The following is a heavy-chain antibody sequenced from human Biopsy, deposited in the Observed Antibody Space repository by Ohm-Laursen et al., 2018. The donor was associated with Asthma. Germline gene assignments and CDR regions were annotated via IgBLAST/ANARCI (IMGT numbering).Heavy chain of an antibody. D-gene: IGHD6-6*01. V-gene: IGHV1-69*13. CDR2: IIPIFGTA. Sequence: ASVKVSCKVSGDSLGSFINYAISWVRQAPGQGLEWMGGIIPIFGTANYAQKFQGRVTITADESTSTAYMELSSLRSEDTAVYYCARERIAARQRRYYFDYWGQGTLVTVSS. CDR3: ARERIAARQRRYYFDY. J-gene: IGHJ4*02. CDR1: GDSLGSFINYA.